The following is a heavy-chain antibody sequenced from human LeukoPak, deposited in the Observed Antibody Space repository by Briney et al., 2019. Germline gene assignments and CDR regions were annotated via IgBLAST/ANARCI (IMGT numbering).Heavy chain of an antibody. V-gene: IGHV1-2*02. D-gene: IGHD6-13*01. CDR2: INPNSGGT. J-gene: IGHJ5*02. CDR3: ARGSIDSSSWYSP. Sequence: ASVKVSCKASGYTFTGYYMHWVRQAPGQGLEWMGWINPNSGGTNYAQKFQGRVTMTRDTSISTAYMELSRLRSDDTAVYYCARGSIDSSSWYSPWGQGTLVTVSS. CDR1: GYTFTGYY.